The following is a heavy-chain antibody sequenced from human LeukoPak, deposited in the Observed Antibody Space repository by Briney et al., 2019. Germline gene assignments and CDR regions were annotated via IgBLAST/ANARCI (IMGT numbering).Heavy chain of an antibody. D-gene: IGHD4-23*01. CDR3: AKDQVYGGNTLGVFDI. CDR1: GFAFRSYW. CDR2: IKSDGSST. V-gene: IGHV3-74*01. J-gene: IGHJ3*02. Sequence: PGGSLRLSCAASGFAFRSYWMHWVRQAPGEGLVWVSRIKSDGSSTNYADSVKGRFTMSRDNSKNTLYLQMNSLRAEDTAVYYCAKDQVYGGNTLGVFDIWGQGTMVTVSS.